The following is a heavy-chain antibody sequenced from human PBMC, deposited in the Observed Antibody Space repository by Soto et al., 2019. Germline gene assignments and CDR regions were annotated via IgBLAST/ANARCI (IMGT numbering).Heavy chain of an antibody. D-gene: IGHD6-19*01. J-gene: IGHJ6*02. CDR2: ISYDGSNK. V-gene: IGHV3-30*18. CDR3: AKDIVKAVAGTPKVYYYYYYGMDV. CDR1: GFTFSSYG. Sequence: QVQLVESGGGVVQPGRSLRLSCAASGFTFSSYGMHWVRQAPGKGLEWVAVISYDGSNKYYADSVKGRFTISRDNSKNKMYLQMNSLRAEDTAVYYCAKDIVKAVAGTPKVYYYYYYGMDVWGQGTTVTVSS.